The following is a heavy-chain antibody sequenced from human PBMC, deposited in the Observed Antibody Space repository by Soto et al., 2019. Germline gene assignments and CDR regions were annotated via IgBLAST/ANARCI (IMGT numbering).Heavy chain of an antibody. V-gene: IGHV4-4*07. CDR3: ARDRGEYTSSWFWYFSH. CDR1: GASISSYN. Sequence: SETLSLTCPVSGASISSYNWNWVRQSAGKGPEWVGRLNIAGTINYNPSLKSRITMSMDTSKNQISLHLRSVTAADTAMYYCARDRGEYTSSWFWYFSHWGHGTLVTVSS. J-gene: IGHJ2*01. CDR2: LNIAGTI. D-gene: IGHD6-13*01.